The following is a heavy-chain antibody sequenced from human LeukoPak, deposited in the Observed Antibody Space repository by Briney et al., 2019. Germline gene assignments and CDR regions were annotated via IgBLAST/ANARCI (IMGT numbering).Heavy chain of an antibody. CDR2: IKPDGSDK. CDR3: ARDLRGRSWSYFFDY. D-gene: IGHD1-26*01. Sequence: GGSLRLSCEASGFTFSTYWMSWVRQAPGKGPECVANIKPDGSDKYYVDSMKGRFTISRDNAKNSLYLQMNNLRAEDTAVYYCARDLRGRSWSYFFDYWGQGTLVTVSS. V-gene: IGHV3-7*03. J-gene: IGHJ4*02. CDR1: GFTFSTYW.